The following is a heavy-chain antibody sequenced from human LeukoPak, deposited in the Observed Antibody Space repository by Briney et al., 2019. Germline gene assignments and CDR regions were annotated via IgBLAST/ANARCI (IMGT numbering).Heavy chain of an antibody. CDR1: GFIFSTYE. V-gene: IGHV3-48*03. CDR3: ARHILD. J-gene: IGHJ4*02. Sequence: GGSLRLSCAASGFIFSTYEMNWVRQAPGKGLEWVSHISSGGTTIFYSDSVKGRFTISRDNAKNSLFLQMNSLGAEDTAIYYCARHILDWGQGTLVTVSS. CDR2: ISSGGTTI. D-gene: IGHD2-2*02.